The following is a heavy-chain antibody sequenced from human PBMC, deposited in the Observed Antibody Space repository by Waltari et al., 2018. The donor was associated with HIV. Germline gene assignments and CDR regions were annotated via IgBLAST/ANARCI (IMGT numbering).Heavy chain of an antibody. J-gene: IGHJ5*02. CDR1: GYSISGGYY. D-gene: IGHD6-19*01. Sequence: QVQLQESGPGLVEPSETLSLTCAVSGYSISGGYYWDWVRQPPGKGLEWIGSIYHSVSTYYNPSLKRRVIISVDTSKNQFSRRLNSVTAADTAVYYCARRAVAGTNWFDPWGQGTLVTVPS. CDR2: IYHSVST. CDR3: ARRAVAGTNWFDP. V-gene: IGHV4-38-2*01.